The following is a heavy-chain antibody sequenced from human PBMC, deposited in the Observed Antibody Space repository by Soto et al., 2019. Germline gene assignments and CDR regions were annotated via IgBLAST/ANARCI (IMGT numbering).Heavy chain of an antibody. V-gene: IGHV1-18*01. D-gene: IGHD2-15*01. CDR2: ISAYNGNT. Sequence: QVQLVQSGAEVKKPGASVKVSCKASGYTFTSYGISWVRQAPGQGLEWMGWISAYNGNTNYAQKLQGRVTMTTDTXTXXDDKERRRLISVDTAVYDCARGLQLRGGPRRALDIWGQGTMVTVSS. J-gene: IGHJ3*02. CDR1: GYTFTSYG. CDR3: ARGLQLRGGPRRALDI.